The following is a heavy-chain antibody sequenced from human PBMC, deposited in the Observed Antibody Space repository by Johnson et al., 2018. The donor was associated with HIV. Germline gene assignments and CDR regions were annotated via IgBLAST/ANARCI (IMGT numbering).Heavy chain of an antibody. Sequence: QVQLVESGGGLIQPGGSLRLSCAASGFTVSSNNMRWVREAPGKGLEWVSYISSSGSPINSADSVKGRFTISRDNAKNSLYLQMKRLRSDDTALYYCAKDKNRVGATIGASDAFDIWGQGTMVTFSS. V-gene: IGHV3-11*01. CDR2: ISSSGSPI. CDR3: AKDKNRVGATIGASDAFDI. D-gene: IGHD1-26*01. J-gene: IGHJ3*02. CDR1: GFTVSSNN.